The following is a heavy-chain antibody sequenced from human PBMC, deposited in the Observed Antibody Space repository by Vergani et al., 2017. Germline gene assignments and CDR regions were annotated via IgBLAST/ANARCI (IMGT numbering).Heavy chain of an antibody. D-gene: IGHD2-2*01. V-gene: IGHV3-33*01. CDR3: ARAPGVGYCSSTSCYPDY. J-gene: IGHJ4*02. CDR1: GFTFSSYG. CDR2: IWYDGSNK. Sequence: QVQLVESGGGVVQPGRSLRLSCAASGFTFSSYGMHWVRQAPGKGLEWVAVIWYDGSNKYYADSVKGRFTISRDNSKNTLYLQMNSLRAEDTAVYYCARAPGVGYCSSTSCYPDYWGQGTLVTVSS.